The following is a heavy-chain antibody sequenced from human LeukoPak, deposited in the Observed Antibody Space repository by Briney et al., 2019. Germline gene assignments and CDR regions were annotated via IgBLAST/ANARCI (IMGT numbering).Heavy chain of an antibody. D-gene: IGHD6-19*01. CDR2: IYPGDSDT. J-gene: IGHJ5*02. CDR3: ARDTYSNGWSFDP. CDR1: AYSFTNSC. Sequence: SIMILSRGAAYSFTNSCIGRGRQLPGQNRQWMGIIYPGDSDTKCSPSFQGQVTISADKSITTAYLEWSSLKASDTAIYYCARDTYSNGWSFDPGGEGTLVTVS. V-gene: IGHV5-51*01.